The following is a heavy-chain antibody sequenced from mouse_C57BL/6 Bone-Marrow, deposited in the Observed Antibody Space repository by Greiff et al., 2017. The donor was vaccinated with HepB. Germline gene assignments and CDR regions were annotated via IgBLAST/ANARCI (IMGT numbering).Heavy chain of an antibody. J-gene: IGHJ4*01. D-gene: IGHD1-1*01. CDR2: IYIGNGYT. Sequence: EVKLQESGAELVRPGSSVKMSCKTSGYTFTSYGINWVKQRPGQGLEWIGYIYIGNGYTEYNEKFKGKATLTSDTSSSTAYMQLSSLTSEDSAIYFCASEITTVVANYAMDYWGQGTSVTVSS. CDR3: ASEITTVVANYAMDY. V-gene: IGHV1-58*01. CDR1: GYTFTSYG.